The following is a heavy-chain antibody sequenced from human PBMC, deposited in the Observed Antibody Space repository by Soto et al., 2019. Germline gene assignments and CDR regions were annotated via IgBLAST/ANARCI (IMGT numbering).Heavy chain of an antibody. CDR3: ERHDYSNYEEDFDY. D-gene: IGHD4-4*01. CDR2: IYYSGST. CDR1: GGSISSGGYY. V-gene: IGHV4-31*03. Sequence: QVQLQESGPGLVKPSQTLSLTCTVSGGSISSGGYYWSWIRQHPGKGLEWIGYIYYSGSTHYNPSLKSRVTTSVDTSKNQFSLKLSSVTAADTAVYYCERHDYSNYEEDFDYWGQRTLVTVSS. J-gene: IGHJ4*02.